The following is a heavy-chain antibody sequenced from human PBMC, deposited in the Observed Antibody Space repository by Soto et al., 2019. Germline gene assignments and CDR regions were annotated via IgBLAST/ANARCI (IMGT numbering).Heavy chain of an antibody. V-gene: IGHV4-30-4*01. CDR3: ARGNYCSGGPCYLFFDY. CDR2: IYYGGST. CDR1: GGSISSDDYY. J-gene: IGHJ4*02. D-gene: IGHD2-15*01. Sequence: SETLSLTCTVSGGSISSDDYYWSWIRQPPGKGLEWIGHIYYGGSTYYNPSLKSRVTISVHTSKKQFSLKLSSVTAADTAVYYCARGNYCSGGPCYLFFDYWGEGTLVTLSS.